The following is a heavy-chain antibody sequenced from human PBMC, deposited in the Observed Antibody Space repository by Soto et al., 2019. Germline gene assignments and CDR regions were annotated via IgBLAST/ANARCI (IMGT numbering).Heavy chain of an antibody. Sequence: QVQLQESGPGLVKPSETLSLTCTVSGGSISSYYWSWIRQPAGKGLEWIGRIYTSGSTNYNPSLESRSTMSVDTSTNQFSVKLSGVTTAETAESNWAIGLQDTSQSPEFDIWGHGTMVTVSS. CDR1: GGSISSYY. J-gene: IGHJ3*02. D-gene: IGHD5-18*01. CDR3: AIGLQDTSQSPEFDI. CDR2: IYTSGST. V-gene: IGHV4-4*07.